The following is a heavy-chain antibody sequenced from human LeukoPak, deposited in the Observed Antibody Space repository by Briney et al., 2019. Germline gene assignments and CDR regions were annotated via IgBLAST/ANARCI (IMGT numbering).Heavy chain of an antibody. Sequence: SETLSLTCTVSGGSIINNAYYWAWIRQPPGKGLEWIASIYYSGSTHYNPSLKSRLTISVDTSKNQFSLNLNSVTAADTAVYYCARNETTGLQRTPYYHSYVDVWGKGTTVTVSS. V-gene: IGHV4-39*01. CDR2: IYYSGST. J-gene: IGHJ6*03. CDR3: ARNETTGLQRTPYYHSYVDV. CDR1: GGSIINNAYY. D-gene: IGHD4-11*01.